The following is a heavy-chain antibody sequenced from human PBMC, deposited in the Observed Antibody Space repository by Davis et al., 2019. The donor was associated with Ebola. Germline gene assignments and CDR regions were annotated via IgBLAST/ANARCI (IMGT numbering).Heavy chain of an antibody. CDR2: ISYDGSNK. V-gene: IGHV3-30*03. Sequence: GESLKISCAASGFTFSSYGMHWVRQAPGKGLEWVAVISYDGSNKYYADSVKGRFTISRDNSKNTLYLQMNSLRAEDTAVYYCARDPRTMIVVPDAFDIWGQGTMVTVSS. CDR1: GFTFSSYG. D-gene: IGHD3-22*01. J-gene: IGHJ3*02. CDR3: ARDPRTMIVVPDAFDI.